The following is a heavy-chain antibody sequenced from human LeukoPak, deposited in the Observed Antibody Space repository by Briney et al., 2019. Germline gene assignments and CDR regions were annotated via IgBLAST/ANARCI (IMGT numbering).Heavy chain of an antibody. J-gene: IGHJ5*02. Sequence: SETLSLTCAVYGGSFSSYYWSWIRQPPGKGLEWIGEINHSGSTNYNPSLKSRVTISVDTSKNQFSLKLSSVTAADTAVYYCARLDRWFDPWGQGTLVTVSS. CDR1: GGSFSSYY. CDR2: INHSGST. V-gene: IGHV4-34*01. D-gene: IGHD1-14*01. CDR3: ARLDRWFDP.